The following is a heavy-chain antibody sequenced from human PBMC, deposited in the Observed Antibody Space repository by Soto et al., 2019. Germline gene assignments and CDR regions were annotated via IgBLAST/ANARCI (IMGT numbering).Heavy chain of an antibody. Sequence: SVKVSCQASRGTFSSYAISWVRQAPGQGVEWMGWIIPIFGTANYAQKFQGRVTITADDSTSTAYMELSSPRSEDPAVYYCAGGFNCSGGSCYSGVLWWDYYYYYGMDVWGQGTTVTVSS. D-gene: IGHD2-15*01. CDR3: AGGFNCSGGSCYSGVLWWDYYYYYGMDV. V-gene: IGHV1-69*13. J-gene: IGHJ6*02. CDR1: RGTFSSYA. CDR2: IIPIFGTA.